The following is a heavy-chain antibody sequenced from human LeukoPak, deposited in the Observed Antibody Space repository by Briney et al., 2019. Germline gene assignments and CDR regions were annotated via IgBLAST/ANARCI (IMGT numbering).Heavy chain of an antibody. CDR2: TSSSSHYI. CDR1: GFTFSSYY. CDR3: ARALLDFDFWSGEL. D-gene: IGHD3-3*01. V-gene: IGHV3-21*01. J-gene: IGHJ4*02. Sequence: PGGSLRLSCAASGFTFSSYYINWVRQAPGKGLEWVSSTSSSSHYIYYADSVKGRFTISRDNAKNSLYLQMNSLRAEDTAVYYCARALLDFDFWSGELWGQGTLVTVSS.